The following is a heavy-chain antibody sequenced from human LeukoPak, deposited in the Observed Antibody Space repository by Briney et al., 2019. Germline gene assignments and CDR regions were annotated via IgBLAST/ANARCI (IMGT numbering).Heavy chain of an antibody. V-gene: IGHV3-23*01. CDR1: GFTFSSYA. Sequence: PGGSLRLSCAASGFTFSSYAMSWVRQAPGKGLEWVSTISGTGGNAYYADSVKGRFTISRDNSKNTLYLQMNSLRAEDTAVYYCAKNMVRAVTTSDWFDPWGQGTLVTVSS. J-gene: IGHJ5*02. D-gene: IGHD4-17*01. CDR2: ISGTGGNA. CDR3: AKNMVRAVTTSDWFDP.